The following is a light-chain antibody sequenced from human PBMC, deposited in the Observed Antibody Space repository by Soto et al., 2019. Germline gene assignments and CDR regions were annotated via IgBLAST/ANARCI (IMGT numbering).Light chain of an antibody. J-gene: IGKJ1*01. CDR1: QSVRTH. V-gene: IGKV1-39*01. CDR2: DAS. CDR3: QQSYSSPPT. Sequence: DIQMTQSPSSLSASVGDRVTIACRASQSVRTHLNWYQQKPGKAPKLLMFDASSLQSGVPSRFSGSGSGTDFTLTISSLQPEDFATYYCQQSYSSPPTFGQGTRVEIK.